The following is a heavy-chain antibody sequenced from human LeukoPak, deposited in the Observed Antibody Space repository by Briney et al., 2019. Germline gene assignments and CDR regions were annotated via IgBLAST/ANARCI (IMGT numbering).Heavy chain of an antibody. CDR1: GGSISSGGYY. V-gene: IGHV4-31*03. CDR2: IYYSGTT. D-gene: IGHD2-15*01. Sequence: SQTLSLTCTVSGGSISSGGYYWNWIRQHPGEGLEWIGYIYYSGTTYYNPSLKSRLSISVDPSKNQFSLKLSSVTAADTAVYYCASLFCNGDNCNSDYWGQGTLVTVSS. J-gene: IGHJ4*02. CDR3: ASLFCNGDNCNSDY.